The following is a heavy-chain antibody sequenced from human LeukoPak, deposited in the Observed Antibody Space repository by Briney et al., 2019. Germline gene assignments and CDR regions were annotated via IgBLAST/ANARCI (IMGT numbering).Heavy chain of an antibody. D-gene: IGHD3-10*01. V-gene: IGHV4-38-2*02. CDR1: GYSISSAYY. Sequence: SETLSLTCSVSGYSISSAYYWGWIRQPPGKGLEWIGTMYHSGSTNYNPSLKSRVTISVDTSKNQFSLKLSSVTAADTAVYYCARLGGSVTMVRGARYYYYYMDVWGKGTTVTISS. J-gene: IGHJ6*03. CDR3: ARLGGSVTMVRGARYYYYYMDV. CDR2: MYHSGST.